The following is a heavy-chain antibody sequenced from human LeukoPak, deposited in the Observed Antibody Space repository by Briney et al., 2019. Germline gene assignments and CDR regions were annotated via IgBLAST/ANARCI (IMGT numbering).Heavy chain of an antibody. CDR3: ASSPGGITGTGLYYYYYMDV. CDR2: IIPIFGTT. D-gene: IGHD1-20*01. V-gene: IGHV1-69*05. Sequence: SAKVSCKASGGIFSSYAISWVRQAPGQGLEWMGGIIPIFGTTNYAQKFQGRVTITTDESTSTAYMELSSLRSEGAAVYYCASSPGGITGTGLYYYYYMDVWGKGTTVTVSS. CDR1: GGIFSSYA. J-gene: IGHJ6*03.